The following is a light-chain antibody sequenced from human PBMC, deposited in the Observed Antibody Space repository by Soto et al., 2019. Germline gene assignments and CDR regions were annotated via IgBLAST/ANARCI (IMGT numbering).Light chain of an antibody. J-gene: IGKJ5*01. Sequence: IVLTQSPATLYFSPGEIATLSCRAIQSVSSSYLAWYQQKPGQAPRLLIYGASSRATGIPDRFSGSGSETDFTLNTSRLEHEDFAVYYCQQYGSSPTITFGQGTDWRL. V-gene: IGKV3-20*01. CDR3: QQYGSSPTIT. CDR2: GAS. CDR1: QSVSSSY.